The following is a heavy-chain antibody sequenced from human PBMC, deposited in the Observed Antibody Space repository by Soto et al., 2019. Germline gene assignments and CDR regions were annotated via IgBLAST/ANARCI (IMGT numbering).Heavy chain of an antibody. CDR1: GGSFSSSY. CDR3: ARGRISGGNWFDP. Sequence: QVQLQQGGAGLLKPSETLSLTCAVYGGSFSSSYWSWIRQPPGKGLEWIGEINHSGSTNSNPSLKIRVTMSLDTSKNPFSLQLSSVTAADTAVYYCARGRISGGNWFDPWGQGTLVTVSA. D-gene: IGHD3-16*01. J-gene: IGHJ5*02. CDR2: INHSGST. V-gene: IGHV4-34*01.